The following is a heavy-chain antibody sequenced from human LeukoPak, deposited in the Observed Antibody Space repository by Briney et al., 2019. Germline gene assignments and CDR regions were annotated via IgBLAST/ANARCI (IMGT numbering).Heavy chain of an antibody. J-gene: IGHJ5*02. Sequence: ASVKVSCKASGYTFTGYYMHWVRQAPGQGLEWMGWINPNSGGTNYAQKFQGRVTMTRDTSISTAYMELSRLRSDDTAVYYCARDGYDYVWGSYRDSNNWFDPWGRGTLVTVSS. CDR3: ARDGYDYVWGSYRDSNNWFDP. CDR1: GYTFTGYY. V-gene: IGHV1-2*02. D-gene: IGHD3-16*02. CDR2: INPNSGGT.